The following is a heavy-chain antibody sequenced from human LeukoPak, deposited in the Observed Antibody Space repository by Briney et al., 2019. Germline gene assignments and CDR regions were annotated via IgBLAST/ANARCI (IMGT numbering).Heavy chain of an antibody. CDR2: ISAYNGNT. Sequence: ASVKVSCKASGYTFTSYGISWVRQAPGQGLEWLGWISAYNGNTNYAQNLQGRVTMTTDRSTSTAYVELRNLRSDDTAVFYCVRDKLAGGFDYWGQGTLVSVSS. D-gene: IGHD3-3*02. CDR3: VRDKLAGGFDY. CDR1: GYTFTSYG. V-gene: IGHV1-18*01. J-gene: IGHJ4*02.